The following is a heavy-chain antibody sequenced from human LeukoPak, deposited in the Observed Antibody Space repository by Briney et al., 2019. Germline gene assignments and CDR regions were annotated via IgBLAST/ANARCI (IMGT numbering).Heavy chain of an antibody. CDR2: ISGSGDNT. CDR1: GFTFSNYN. CDR3: AKAAVGAVFSFDY. V-gene: IGHV3-23*01. J-gene: IGHJ4*02. Sequence: GGSLRLSCAASGFTFSNYNMNWVRQAPGKGLEWVSGISGSGDNTFYADSVKGRFTISRDNSKNTVYLQMSSLRAEDTAVYYCAKAAVGAVFSFDYWGQGTLVTVSS. D-gene: IGHD1-26*01.